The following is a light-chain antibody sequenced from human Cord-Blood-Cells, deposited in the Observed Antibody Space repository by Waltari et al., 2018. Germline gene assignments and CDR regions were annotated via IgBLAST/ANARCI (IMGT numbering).Light chain of an antibody. CDR1: QSISSY. J-gene: IGKJ4*01. V-gene: IGKV1-39*01. CDR3: QQSYSTPHT. Sequence: DIQMTQSPSSLPASVGHRVTITCRASQSISSYLNWYQQKPGKAPKLLIYAASSLQSGVPSRFSGSGSGTDFTLTISSLQPEDFATYYCQQSYSTPHTFGGGTKVEIK. CDR2: AAS.